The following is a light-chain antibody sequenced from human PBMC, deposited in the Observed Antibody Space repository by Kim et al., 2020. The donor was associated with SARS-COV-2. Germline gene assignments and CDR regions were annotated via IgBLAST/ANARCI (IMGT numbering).Light chain of an antibody. J-gene: IGKJ1*01. V-gene: IGKV1-27*01. CDR1: QDISNY. CDR3: QKCDSAPWT. CDR2: AES. Sequence: CVGDQLTIPCRASQDISNYLAWFQRKPGKAPKLLIYAESALQPGVPSRFSGSGSGTDFTLTVTSLQPEDVATYYCQKCDSAPWTFGQGTKVDIK.